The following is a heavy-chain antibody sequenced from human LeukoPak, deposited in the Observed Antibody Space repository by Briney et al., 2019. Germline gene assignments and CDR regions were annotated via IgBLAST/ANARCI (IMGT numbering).Heavy chain of an antibody. V-gene: IGHV3-48*03. CDR3: AREGYVWGNYRHFDN. CDR2: ISSSGSTV. J-gene: IGHJ4*02. CDR1: GFTFSSFE. Sequence: GGSLRLSCAASGFTFSSFELNWVRQAPGKGLEWLSCISSSGSTVYYADSVKGRFTISRDNAKNSLYLQMSSLRAEDTALYYCAREGYVWGNYRHFDNWGQGTLVTVSS. D-gene: IGHD3-16*02.